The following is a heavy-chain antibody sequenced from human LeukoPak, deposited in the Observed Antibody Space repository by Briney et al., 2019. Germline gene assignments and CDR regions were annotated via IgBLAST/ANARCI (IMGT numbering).Heavy chain of an antibody. CDR1: GYTFTRYD. Sequence: GASVKVSCKASGYTFTRYDINWVRQATGQGLEWMGWMNPNSGNTGYAQKFQGRVTITRDTSISTAYMELSGLRSEDTAVYFCARDCSRTSCYTRFDYWGQGTLVTVSS. D-gene: IGHD2-2*02. V-gene: IGHV1-8*01. J-gene: IGHJ4*02. CDR3: ARDCSRTSCYTRFDY. CDR2: MNPNSGNT.